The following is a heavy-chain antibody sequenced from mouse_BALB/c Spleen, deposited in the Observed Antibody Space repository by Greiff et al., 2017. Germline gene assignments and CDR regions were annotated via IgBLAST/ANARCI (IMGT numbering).Heavy chain of an antibody. Sequence: EVQVVESGGGLVKPGGSLKLSCAASGFAFSSYDMSWVRQTPEKRLEWVAYISSGGGSTYYPDTVKGRFTISRDNAKNTLYLQMSSLKSEDTAMYYCARHADYGSGYWFAYWGQGTLVTVSA. J-gene: IGHJ3*01. CDR2: ISSGGGST. CDR3: ARHADYGSGYWFAY. V-gene: IGHV5-12-1*01. D-gene: IGHD1-1*01. CDR1: GFAFSSYD.